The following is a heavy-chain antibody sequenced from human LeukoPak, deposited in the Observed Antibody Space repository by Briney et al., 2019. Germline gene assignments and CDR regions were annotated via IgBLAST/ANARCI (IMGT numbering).Heavy chain of an antibody. CDR2: ISSSSSTT. D-gene: IGHD2-2*01. CDR1: GFTFSSYS. J-gene: IGHJ4*02. Sequence: GGSLRLSCAASGFTFSSYSMNWVRQAPGKGLEWVSYISSSSSTTYYADSVKGRFTISRDNSKNTFYLQMSNLRAEDTAIYYCAKRLYCSTTACYGFDYWGQGTLVTVSS. CDR3: AKRLYCSTTACYGFDY. V-gene: IGHV3-48*01.